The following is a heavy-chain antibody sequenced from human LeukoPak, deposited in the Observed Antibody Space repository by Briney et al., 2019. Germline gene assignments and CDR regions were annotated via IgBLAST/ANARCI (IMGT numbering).Heavy chain of an antibody. CDR2: IWYDGSNK. J-gene: IGHJ4*02. V-gene: IGHV3-33*01. CDR1: GFTFSSYG. CDR3: AREKGIAAAAPGY. D-gene: IGHD6-13*01. Sequence: QAGGSLRLSCAASGFTFSSYGTHWVRQAPGKGLEWVAVIWYDGSNKYYADSVKGRFTISRDNSKNTLYLQMNSLRAEDTAVYYCAREKGIAAAAPGYWGQGTLVTVSS.